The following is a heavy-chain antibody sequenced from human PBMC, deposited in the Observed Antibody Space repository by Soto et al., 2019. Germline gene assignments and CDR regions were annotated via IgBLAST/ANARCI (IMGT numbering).Heavy chain of an antibody. CDR2: ISSSGSTI. V-gene: IGHV3-48*03. CDR1: GFTFSSYK. J-gene: IGHJ4*02. CDR3: AREIAAAVCDY. Sequence: EVQLVESGGGLVQPGGSLRLSCAASGFTFSSYKMNWVRQAPGKGLEWVSYISSSGSTIYYADSVKGRFTISRDNAKNSLYLQMNSLRAEDTAVYYCAREIAAAVCDYWGQGTLVTVSS. D-gene: IGHD6-13*01.